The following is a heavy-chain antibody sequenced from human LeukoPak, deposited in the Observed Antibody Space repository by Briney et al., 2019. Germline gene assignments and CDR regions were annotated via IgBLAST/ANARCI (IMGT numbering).Heavy chain of an antibody. CDR2: FSSSGTYI. V-gene: IGHV3-21*04. J-gene: IGHJ3*01. CDR3: AKATRNVLLWFGEV. Sequence: GGSLRLSCAASGFPFSSYSMNWVRQAPGKGLEWVSSFSSSGTYIYYADSVKGRFTISGDNAKNSLYLQMNSLRAEDTAVYYCAKATRNVLLWFGEVWGQGTMVTVSS. CDR1: GFPFSSYS. D-gene: IGHD3-10*01.